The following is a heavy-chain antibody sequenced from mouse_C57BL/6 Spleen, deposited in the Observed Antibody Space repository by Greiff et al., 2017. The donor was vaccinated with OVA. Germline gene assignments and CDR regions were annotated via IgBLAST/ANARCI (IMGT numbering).Heavy chain of an antibody. D-gene: IGHD1-1*01. CDR1: GYTFTSYW. V-gene: IGHV1-5*01. Sequence: VQLKESGTVLARPGASVKMSCKTSGYTFTSYWMHWVKQRPGQGLEWIGAIYPGNSDTSYNQKFKGKANLTAVTSASTAYMELSSLTNEDSAVYYCTRTLITTVVATNFDDWGQGTTLTVSS. CDR3: TRTLITTVVATNFDD. J-gene: IGHJ2*01. CDR2: IYPGNSDT.